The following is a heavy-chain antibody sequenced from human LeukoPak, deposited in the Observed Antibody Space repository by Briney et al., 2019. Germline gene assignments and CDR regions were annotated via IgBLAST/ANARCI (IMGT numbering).Heavy chain of an antibody. CDR2: INPNSGGT. V-gene: IGHV1-2*02. J-gene: IGHJ4*02. CDR3: ARDGRSGYYSHFDY. Sequence: VASVKVSCKASGYSFTGYYMHWVRQAPGQGLEWMGWINPNSGGTNFAQKFQGRVTMTRDTSISTAYMELSRLRSDDTAVYYCARDGRSGYYSHFDYWGQGTLVTVSS. D-gene: IGHD3-22*01. CDR1: GYSFTGYY.